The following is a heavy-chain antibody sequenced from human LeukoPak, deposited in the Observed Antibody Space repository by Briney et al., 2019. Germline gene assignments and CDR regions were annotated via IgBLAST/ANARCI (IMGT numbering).Heavy chain of an antibody. J-gene: IGHJ4*02. CDR2: ISSSSSYI. Sequence: GGSLRLSCAASGFTFSSYSMNWVRQAPGKGLEWVSSISSSSSYIYYADSVKGRFTVSRDNAKNTVYLQMNNLRVDDTAMYYCVGTIASRGSEYWGQGALVTVSS. V-gene: IGHV3-21*01. CDR1: GFTFSSYS. D-gene: IGHD6-6*01. CDR3: VGTIASRGSEY.